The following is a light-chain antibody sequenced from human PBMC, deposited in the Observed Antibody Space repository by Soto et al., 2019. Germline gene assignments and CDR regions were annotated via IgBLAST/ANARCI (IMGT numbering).Light chain of an antibody. CDR3: AAWDDSLTVV. Sequence: QSVLTQPPSASGTPGQGVTISCSGSSSNIGGNYVYWYQQLPGTAPKLLIYRNDQRPSGVPDRFSGSKSGTSASLAISGLRSDDEADYHCAAWDDSLTVVFGGGTKVTVL. CDR2: RND. J-gene: IGLJ2*01. CDR1: SSNIGGNY. V-gene: IGLV1-47*01.